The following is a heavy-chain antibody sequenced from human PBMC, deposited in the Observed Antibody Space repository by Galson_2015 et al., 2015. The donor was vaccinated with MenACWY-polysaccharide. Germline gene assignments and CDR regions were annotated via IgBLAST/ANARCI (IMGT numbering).Heavy chain of an antibody. V-gene: IGHV3-30-3*01. CDR3: ARGGSTYFYGSGSYYKFDS. J-gene: IGHJ4*02. CDR1: GFTFSTYT. CDR2: ISNDASNK. Sequence: SLRLSCAASGFTFSTYTMHWVRQAPGKGLEWVAVISNDASNKYYADSVKGRFTISRDNSKSTLYLQLNSLRAEDTAVYYCARGGSTYFYGSGSYYKFDSWGQGTLVTVSS. D-gene: IGHD3-10*01.